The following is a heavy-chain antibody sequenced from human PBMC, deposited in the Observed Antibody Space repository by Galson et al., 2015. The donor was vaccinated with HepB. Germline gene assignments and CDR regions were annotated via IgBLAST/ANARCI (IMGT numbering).Heavy chain of an antibody. CDR3: ARDWHPDRIQLSDRGGYMDV. CDR1: GGTFSSYA. V-gene: IGHV1-69*13. D-gene: IGHD5-18*01. Sequence: SVKVSCKASGGTFSSYAISWVRQAPGQGLEWMGGIIPIFGTANYAQKFQGRVTITADESTSTAYMELSSLRSEDTAVYYCARDWHPDRIQLSDRGGYMDVWGKGTTVTVSS. CDR2: IIPIFGTA. J-gene: IGHJ6*03.